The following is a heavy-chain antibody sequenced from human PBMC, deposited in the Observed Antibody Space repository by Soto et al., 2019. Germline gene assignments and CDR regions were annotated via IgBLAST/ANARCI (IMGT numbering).Heavy chain of an antibody. V-gene: IGHV5-51*01. J-gene: IGHJ5*01. Sequence: GESLKISCKSSGYSFTSYWIAWVRQMPGKGLDFMGIIYPGDSDTRYSPSFQGQVTMSVDKSISTAYLRWTSLKASDTAMYYCAKFSRYSASPQGRFDSWGQGTQVTVSS. D-gene: IGHD3-16*02. CDR3: AKFSRYSASPQGRFDS. CDR2: IYPGDSDT. CDR1: GYSFTSYW.